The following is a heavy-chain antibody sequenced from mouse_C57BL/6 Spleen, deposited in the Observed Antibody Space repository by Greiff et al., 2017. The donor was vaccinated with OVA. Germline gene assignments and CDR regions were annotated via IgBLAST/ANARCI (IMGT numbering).Heavy chain of an antibody. CDR1: GYAFSSSW. CDR2: IYPGDGDT. CDR3: ARLYYDYDVGYFDV. D-gene: IGHD2-4*01. Sequence: VKLVESGPELVKPGASVKISCKASGYAFSSSWMNWVKQRPGKGLEWIGRIYPGDGDTNYNGKFKGKATLTADKSSSTAYMQLSSLTSEDSEVYFCARLYYDYDVGYFDVWGTGTTVTVSS. V-gene: IGHV1-82*01. J-gene: IGHJ1*03.